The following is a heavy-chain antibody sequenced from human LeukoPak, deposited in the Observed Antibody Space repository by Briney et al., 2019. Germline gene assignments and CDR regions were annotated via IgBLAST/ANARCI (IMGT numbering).Heavy chain of an antibody. V-gene: IGHV3-7*01. D-gene: IGHD3-22*01. CDR2: IKQVGSEK. Sequence: GGSLRLSCAASGFTFSSYWMSWVRQAPGKGLEWVANIKQVGSEKYYVDSVKGRFTISRDNAKNSLYLQMNSLRAEDTAVYYCARATIPDYYDSSGYSYYFDYWGQGTLVTVSS. J-gene: IGHJ4*02. CDR1: GFTFSSYW. CDR3: ARATIPDYYDSSGYSYYFDY.